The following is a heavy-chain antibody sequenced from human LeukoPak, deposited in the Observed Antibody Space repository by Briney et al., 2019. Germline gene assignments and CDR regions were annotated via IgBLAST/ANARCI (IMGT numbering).Heavy chain of an antibody. CDR1: GYTFTGYY. D-gene: IGHD3-10*01. V-gene: IGHV7-4-1*02. CDR2: INTNTGNP. J-gene: IGHJ3*02. CDR3: ARELLLWFGEPGAFDI. Sequence: ASVKVSCKASGYTFTGYYMHWVRQAPGQGLEWMGWINTNTGNPTYAQGFTGRFVFSLDTSVSTAYLQISSLKAEDTAVYYCARELLLWFGEPGAFDIWGQGTMVTVSS.